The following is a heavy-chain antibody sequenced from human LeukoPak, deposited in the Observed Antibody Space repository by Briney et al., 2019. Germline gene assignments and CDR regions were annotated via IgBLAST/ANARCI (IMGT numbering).Heavy chain of an antibody. Sequence: GGSLRLSCAASGFTFSSYSMNWVRQAPGKGLEWVSSISSSSSYIYYADSVKGRLTISRDNAKNSLYLQMNSLRAEDTAVYYCASIAVDGIYFDYWGQGTLVTVSS. V-gene: IGHV3-21*01. J-gene: IGHJ4*02. CDR3: ASIAVDGIYFDY. CDR2: ISSSSSYI. D-gene: IGHD6-19*01. CDR1: GFTFSSYS.